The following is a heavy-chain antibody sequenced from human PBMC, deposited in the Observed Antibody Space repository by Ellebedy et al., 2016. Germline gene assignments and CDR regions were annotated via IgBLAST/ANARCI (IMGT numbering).Heavy chain of an antibody. V-gene: IGHV1-18*01. CDR3: ASSPYYGSGTYYDS. Sequence: ASVKVSCXASGYTFSNYGLTWVRQAPGQGLEWMGWISAYNGHTNYAQKFQGRVTMTTDTSTSTAYMELRSLRSDDTAVFYCASSPYYGSGTYYDSWGQGTLVTVSS. CDR1: GYTFSNYG. J-gene: IGHJ5*01. CDR2: ISAYNGHT. D-gene: IGHD3-10*01.